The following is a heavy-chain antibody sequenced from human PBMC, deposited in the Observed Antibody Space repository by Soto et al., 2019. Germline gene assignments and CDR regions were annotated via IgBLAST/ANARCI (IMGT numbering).Heavy chain of an antibody. CDR2: ISSDGNNE. Sequence: GGFLRLSCVASGFTFSSCGMYWVRQAPGKGLEWVAVISSDGNNEYYADSVKGRFTISRDNSKNTLYLQMNSLRAEDTAVYYCAKDPIAVAGNNYYRMDVWGQGTTVTVSS. CDR3: AKDPIAVAGNNYYRMDV. D-gene: IGHD6-19*01. CDR1: GFTFSSCG. J-gene: IGHJ6*02. V-gene: IGHV3-30*18.